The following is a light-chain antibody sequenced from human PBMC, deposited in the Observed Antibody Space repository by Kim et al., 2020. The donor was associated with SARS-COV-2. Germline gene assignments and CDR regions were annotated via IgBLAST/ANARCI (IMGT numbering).Light chain of an antibody. CDR3: SSYTSSTTWV. Sequence: SITISCTGTSSDIGDYNYVSWYQQCPGKAPKLLIYDVNKRPSGVSIRFSGSKSGNTASLTISRLRAEDEADYYCSSYTSSTTWVFGGGTQLTVL. V-gene: IGLV2-14*03. CDR2: DVN. J-gene: IGLJ3*02. CDR1: SSDIGDYNY.